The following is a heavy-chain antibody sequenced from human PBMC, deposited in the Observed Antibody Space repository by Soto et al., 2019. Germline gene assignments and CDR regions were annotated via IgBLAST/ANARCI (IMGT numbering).Heavy chain of an antibody. CDR2: INPSGGGT. J-gene: IGHJ6*02. V-gene: IGHV1-46*01. D-gene: IGHD2-15*01. Sequence: QVQLVQSGAEVKKPGASVEVSCKASGYTFTSYYMHWVRQAPGQGLEWMGIINPSGGGTSYAQKFQGRVTMTRDTSTSTVYMELSSLRSEDTAVYYCARASVVVVVAATEGDYGMDVWGQGTTVTVSS. CDR3: ARASVVVVVAATEGDYGMDV. CDR1: GYTFTSYY.